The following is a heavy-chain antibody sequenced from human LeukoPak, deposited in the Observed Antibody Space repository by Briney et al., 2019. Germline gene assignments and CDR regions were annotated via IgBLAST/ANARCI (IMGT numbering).Heavy chain of an antibody. J-gene: IGHJ4*02. Sequence: ASVKVSCKASGYTFSGHYMHWVRQAPGQGLEWMGWINSNSGGTNYAQKFQGRVTMTRDTSISTAYMELSRLRSDDTAVYFCARLYYYDSVGYSRKSDYWGQGTLVTVSS. CDR2: INSNSGGT. CDR3: ARLYYYDSVGYSRKSDY. D-gene: IGHD3-22*01. CDR1: GYTFSGHY. V-gene: IGHV1-2*02.